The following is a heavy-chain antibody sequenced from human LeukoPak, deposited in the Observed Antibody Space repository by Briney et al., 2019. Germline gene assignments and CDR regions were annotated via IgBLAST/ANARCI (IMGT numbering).Heavy chain of an antibody. CDR2: IWYDGSNK. CDR1: GLTFSNHG. J-gene: IGHJ4*02. Sequence: GRSLRLSCAASGLTFSNHGMHWVRQAPGKGLEWVAFIWYDGSNKYYADSVKGRFTISRDNSKNTLYLQMNSLRAEDTAVYYCARGETSSYDYWGQGTLVTVSS. CDR3: ARGETSSYDY. D-gene: IGHD2-2*01. V-gene: IGHV3-33*01.